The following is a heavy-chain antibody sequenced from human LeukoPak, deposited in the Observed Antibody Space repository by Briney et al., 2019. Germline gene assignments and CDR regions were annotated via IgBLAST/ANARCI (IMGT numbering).Heavy chain of an antibody. CDR3: ARVFATHSSSSEDY. V-gene: IGHV3-21*05. CDR2: ISSSSSYI. D-gene: IGHD6-6*01. CDR1: GFTFSSHS. Sequence: PGGSLRLSCAASGFTFSSHSMNWVRQAPGKGLEWVSYISSSSSYIYYADSVKGRFTISRDNAKNSLYLQMNSLRAEDTAVYYCARVFATHSSSSEDYWGQGTLVTVSS. J-gene: IGHJ4*02.